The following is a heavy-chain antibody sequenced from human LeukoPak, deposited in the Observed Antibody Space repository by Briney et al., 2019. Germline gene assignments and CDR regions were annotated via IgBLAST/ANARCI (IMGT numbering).Heavy chain of an antibody. V-gene: IGHV1-2*02. CDR1: GYTFTGYY. D-gene: IGHD6-19*01. Sequence: GASVKVSCKASGYTFTGYYMHWVRQAPGQGLEWMGWINPNSGGTNYAQKFQGRVTMTRDTSISTAYMELSRLRSDDTAVYYCARVIRRYSSGWYSLDYWGQGTLVTVSS. J-gene: IGHJ4*02. CDR2: INPNSGGT. CDR3: ARVIRRYSSGWYSLDY.